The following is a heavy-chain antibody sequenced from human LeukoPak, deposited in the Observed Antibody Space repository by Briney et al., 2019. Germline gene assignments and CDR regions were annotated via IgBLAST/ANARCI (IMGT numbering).Heavy chain of an antibody. D-gene: IGHD3-10*01. V-gene: IGHV4-34*01. J-gene: IGHJ5*02. CDR3: VRPDLDSGSPLGS. CDR2: INHSGST. CDR1: GGSFSGYY. Sequence: PSETLSLTCAVYGGSFSGYYWSWIRQPPGKGLEWIGEINHSGSTNYNPSLKSRVTISVDTSKNQFSLKVNSVTAADTAVYYCVRPDLDSGSPLGSWSQGTLVTVSS.